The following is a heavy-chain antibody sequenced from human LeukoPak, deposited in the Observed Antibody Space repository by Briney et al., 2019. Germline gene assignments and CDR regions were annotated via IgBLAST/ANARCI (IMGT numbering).Heavy chain of an antibody. J-gene: IGHJ4*02. CDR3: ARDGVLYCSGGSCYPHFDY. CDR2: INHSGST. CDR1: GGSFSGYY. Sequence: SETLSLTCAVYGGSFSGYYWSWIRQPPGKGLEWIGEINHSGSTNYNPSLESRVTISVDTSKNQFSLKLSSVTAADTAVYYCARDGVLYCSGGSCYPHFDYWGQGTLVTVSS. V-gene: IGHV4-34*01. D-gene: IGHD2-15*01.